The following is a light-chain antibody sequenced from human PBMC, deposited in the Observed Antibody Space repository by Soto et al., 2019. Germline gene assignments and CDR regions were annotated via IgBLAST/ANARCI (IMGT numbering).Light chain of an antibody. CDR3: QQLNSYPRT. J-gene: IGKJ1*01. CDR2: AAS. Sequence: DIQLTQSPSFLSASVGDRVTITCRASQGIRSFLAWYQQKPGKAPKLLIYAASTLQGGVQSRFSGSGSGTEFALTISSLQPEDFATYYCQQLNSYPRTFGQGTNVEVK. CDR1: QGIRSF. V-gene: IGKV1-9*01.